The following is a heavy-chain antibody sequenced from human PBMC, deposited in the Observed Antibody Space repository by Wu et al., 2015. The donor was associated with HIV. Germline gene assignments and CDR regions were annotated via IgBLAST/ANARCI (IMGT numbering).Heavy chain of an antibody. J-gene: IGHJ5*02. CDR3: ARDGPPYSSGWKNWFDP. CDR2: ISAYNGNT. V-gene: IGHV1-18*01. D-gene: IGHD6-19*01. CDR1: GYTFTSYG. Sequence: QVQLVQSGAGVKKPGASVKVSCKASGYTFTSYGISWVRQAPGQGLEWMGWISAYNGNTNYAQKLQGRVTMTTDTSTSTAYMELRSLRSDDTAVYYCARDGPPYSSGWKNWFDPWGQGTLVTVSS.